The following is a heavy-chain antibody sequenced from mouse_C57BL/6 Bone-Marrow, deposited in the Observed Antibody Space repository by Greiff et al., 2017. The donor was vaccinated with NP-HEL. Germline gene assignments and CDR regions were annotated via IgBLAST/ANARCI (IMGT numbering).Heavy chain of an antibody. V-gene: IGHV14-2*01. CDR2: IDPEDGET. J-gene: IGHJ1*03. CDR3: ARKLLREYWYFDV. D-gene: IGHD1-1*01. CDR1: GFNIKDYY. Sequence: EVKLMESGAELVKPGASVKLSCTASGFNIKDYYMHWVKQRTEQGLEWIGRIDPEDGETKYAPKFQGKATITADTSSNTAYLQLSSLTSEDTAVYYCARKLLREYWYFDVWGTGTTVTVSS.